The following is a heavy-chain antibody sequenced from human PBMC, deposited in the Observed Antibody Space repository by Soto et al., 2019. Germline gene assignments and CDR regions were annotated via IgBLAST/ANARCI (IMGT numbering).Heavy chain of an antibody. V-gene: IGHV3-33*01. Sequence: QVQLVESGGGVVQPGRSLRLSCAASGFTFSSYGMHWVRQAPGKGLEWVAVIWYDGSNKYYADSVKGRFTISRDNSKNTLYLRMNSLRAEDAAVYYCARDGRWGIFGCYGSHGVDYWGEGTLVPVSS. CDR1: GFTFSSYG. D-gene: IGHD3-10*01. CDR2: IWYDGSNK. CDR3: ARDGRWGIFGCYGSHGVDY. J-gene: IGHJ4*02.